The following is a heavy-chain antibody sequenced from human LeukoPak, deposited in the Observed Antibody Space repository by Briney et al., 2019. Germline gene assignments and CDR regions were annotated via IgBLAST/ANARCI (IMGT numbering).Heavy chain of an antibody. CDR2: IYYSGST. J-gene: IGHJ4*02. Sequence: SETLSLTCTVSGGSVSSYYWSWIRQPPGKGLEWIGYIYYSGSTNYNPSLKSRVTISVDTSKNQFSLKLSSVTAADTAVYYCAREGPAADFDYWGQGTLVTVSS. CDR1: GGSVSSYY. V-gene: IGHV4-59*02. D-gene: IGHD2-2*01. CDR3: AREGPAADFDY.